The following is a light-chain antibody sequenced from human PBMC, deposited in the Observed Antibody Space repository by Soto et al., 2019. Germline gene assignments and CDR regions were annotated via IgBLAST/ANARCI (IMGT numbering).Light chain of an antibody. CDR1: QGISNY. J-gene: IGKJ4*01. CDR2: AAS. V-gene: IGKV1-27*01. Sequence: DVQMTQAPSPLSASVGDRVTITCRASQGISNYLSWYQQKPGKVPKLLIYAASILQSGGTPRFSGSGSGTDFTLTISSLQPEDVATYYCQKYNSAPRTFGGGTKVEI. CDR3: QKYNSAPRT.